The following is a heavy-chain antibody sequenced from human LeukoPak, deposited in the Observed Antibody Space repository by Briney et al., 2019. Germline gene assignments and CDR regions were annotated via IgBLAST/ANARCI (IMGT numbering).Heavy chain of an antibody. J-gene: IGHJ4*02. CDR2: IFRRGST. Sequence: SETLSHTCTVSGASMNDYYWTCIRQPPGKGLECVVNIFRRGSTNYNPSLMSRVTISLETSKKQFSLRLSSVTAADTAVYYCAGEGDYWHRFDDWGRGTLVTVSS. V-gene: IGHV4-59*13. D-gene: IGHD4-17*01. CDR3: AGEGDYWHRFDD. CDR1: GASMNDYY.